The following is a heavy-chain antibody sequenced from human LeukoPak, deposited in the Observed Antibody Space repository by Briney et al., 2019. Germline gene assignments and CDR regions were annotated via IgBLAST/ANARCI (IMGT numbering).Heavy chain of an antibody. CDR2: IRYDGSNK. CDR3: AKGSSSWYGAAFDI. CDR1: GFTFSSYG. D-gene: IGHD6-13*01. J-gene: IGHJ3*02. Sequence: GGSLRLSCAASGFTFSSYGMHWVRQAPGKGLEWVAFIRYDGSNKYYADSVKGRFTISRDNSKNTLYLQMNSLRAEDTAVYYCAKGSSSWYGAAFDIWGQGTMVTVSS. V-gene: IGHV3-30*02.